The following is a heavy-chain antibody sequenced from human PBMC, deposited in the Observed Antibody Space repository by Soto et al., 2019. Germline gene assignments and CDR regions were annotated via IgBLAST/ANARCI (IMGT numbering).Heavy chain of an antibody. CDR3: ARASEVTYYDFWSGYDY. D-gene: IGHD3-3*01. J-gene: IGHJ4*02. Sequence: QVQLVQSGAEVKKPGASVKASCKASGYTFTSYAMHWVRQAPGQRLEWMGWINAGNGNTKYSQKFQGRVTITRDTARSTAYMELSSLRAEDTAVYYCARASEVTYYDFWSGYDYWGQGTLFTVSS. CDR2: INAGNGNT. CDR1: GYTFTSYA. V-gene: IGHV1-3*01.